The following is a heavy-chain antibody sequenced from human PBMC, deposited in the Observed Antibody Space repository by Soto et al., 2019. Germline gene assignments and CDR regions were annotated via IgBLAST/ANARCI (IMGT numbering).Heavy chain of an antibody. CDR3: ARDYVMDV. CDR2: INPGNGNT. J-gene: IGHJ6*02. CDR1: GYTFTTYA. Sequence: ASVKVSCKASGYTFTTYAIYWVRQAPGQRLEWMGRINPGNGNTKYSQKFQGRVTITRDTSASTAYMELTSLRSEDTAVYYCARDYVMDVWGQGTTVTVSS. V-gene: IGHV1-3*01.